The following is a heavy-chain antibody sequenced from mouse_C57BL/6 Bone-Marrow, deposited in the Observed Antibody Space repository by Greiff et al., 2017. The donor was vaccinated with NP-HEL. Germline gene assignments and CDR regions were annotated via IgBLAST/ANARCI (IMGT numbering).Heavy chain of an antibody. V-gene: IGHV1-64*01. CDR1: GYTFTSYW. CDR3: ARDPPTYYDAGDY. D-gene: IGHD2-4*01. J-gene: IGHJ2*01. Sequence: VQLQQPGAELVKPGASVKLSCKASGYTFTSYWMHWVKQRPGQGLEWIGMIHPNSGSTNYNEKFKSKATLTVDKSSSTAYMQLSSLTSEDSAVYYCARDPPTYYDAGDYWGQGTTLTVSS. CDR2: IHPNSGST.